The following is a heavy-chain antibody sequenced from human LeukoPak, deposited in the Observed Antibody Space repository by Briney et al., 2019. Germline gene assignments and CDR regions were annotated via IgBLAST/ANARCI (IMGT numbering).Heavy chain of an antibody. CDR2: IYYSGST. V-gene: IGHV4-59*08. Sequence: PSETLSLTCTVSGGSISSYYWSWIRQPPGKGLEWIGYIYYSGSTNYNPSLKSRVTISVDTSKKQFSLKLSSVTAADTAVYYCARLNHLERPYYFDYWGQGTLVTVSS. CDR3: ARLNHLERPYYFDY. D-gene: IGHD1-1*01. CDR1: GGSISSYY. J-gene: IGHJ4*02.